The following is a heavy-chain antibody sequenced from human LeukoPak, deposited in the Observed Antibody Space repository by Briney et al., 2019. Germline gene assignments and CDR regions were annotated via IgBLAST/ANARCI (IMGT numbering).Heavy chain of an antibody. D-gene: IGHD2-2*01. Sequence: HPGGSLRLSCAASGFTFSSYAMSWVRQAPGKGLEWVSAISGSGGSTYYADSVKGRFTISRDNSKNTLYLQMNSLRAEDTAVYYCAKGDPPQTPKLVVPAEDAFDIWGQGTMVTVSS. CDR2: ISGSGGST. V-gene: IGHV3-23*01. CDR1: GFTFSSYA. J-gene: IGHJ3*02. CDR3: AKGDPPQTPKLVVPAEDAFDI.